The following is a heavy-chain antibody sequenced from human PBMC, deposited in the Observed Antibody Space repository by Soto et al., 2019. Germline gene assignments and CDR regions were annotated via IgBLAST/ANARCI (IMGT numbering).Heavy chain of an antibody. Sequence: QVQLKQWGAELLKPSKTLSLPCGVYVGSFSASYWTWIRQPPGKGLEWVGEIPHSESTNYNPSLESRVSISIDTSQNHFSLKLTSVTAADTAVYYCARDWMKWGQGTLVTVSS. D-gene: IGHD2-2*03. CDR1: VGSFSASY. V-gene: IGHV4-34*02. CDR2: IPHSEST. J-gene: IGHJ4*02. CDR3: ARDWMK.